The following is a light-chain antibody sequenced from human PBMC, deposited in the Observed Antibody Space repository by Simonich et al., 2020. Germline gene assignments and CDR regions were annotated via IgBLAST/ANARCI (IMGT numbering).Light chain of an antibody. CDR3: QQYNSYSPT. Sequence: DIQLTQSPSPLSASVGNRVPITCRASQSISSWLAWYQQKQGEAPKRLIYKASSFESWVPSRFSGSGSGTEFTLTISSLQPDDFATDYCQQYNSYSPTFGQGTKVEIK. V-gene: IGKV1-5*03. CDR1: QSISSW. CDR2: KAS. J-gene: IGKJ1*01.